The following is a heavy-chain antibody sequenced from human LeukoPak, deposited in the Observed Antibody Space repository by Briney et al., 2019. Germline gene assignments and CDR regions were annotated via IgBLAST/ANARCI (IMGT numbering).Heavy chain of an antibody. J-gene: IGHJ4*02. CDR3: ARKVRGAKYYFDY. D-gene: IGHD3-10*01. CDR2: IYYSGST. CDR1: GGSISSSSYY. V-gene: IGHV4-39*07. Sequence: SETLSLTCTVSGGSISSSSYYWGWIRQPPGKGLEWIGSIYYSGSTYYNPSLKSRVTISVDTSKNQFSLKLSSVTAADTAVYYCARKVRGAKYYFDYWGQGTLVTVSS.